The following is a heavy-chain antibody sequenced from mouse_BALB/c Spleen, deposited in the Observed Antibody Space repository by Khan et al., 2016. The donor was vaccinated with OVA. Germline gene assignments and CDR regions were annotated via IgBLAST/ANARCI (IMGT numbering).Heavy chain of an antibody. CDR1: GYTFSTYW. Sequence: QVQLQQSGAELMKPGASVKISCKASGYTFSTYWIEWVKQRPGHGLEWIGEILPRSGSTNYNEKFKGKATFTADTSSNTAYMQLSSLTSEDSAVSYCASTARAYYYAMDYWGQGTSVTVSS. CDR3: ASTARAYYYAMDY. J-gene: IGHJ4*01. CDR2: ILPRSGST. D-gene: IGHD3-1*01. V-gene: IGHV1-9*01.